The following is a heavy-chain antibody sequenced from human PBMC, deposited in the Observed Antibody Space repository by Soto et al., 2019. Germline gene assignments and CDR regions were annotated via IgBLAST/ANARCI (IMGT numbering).Heavy chain of an antibody. CDR3: AHSDGYWLGNYYYYYGMDV. J-gene: IGHJ6*02. CDR2: IYWDDDK. D-gene: IGHD3-22*01. Sequence: SGPTLVNPTQTLTLTCTFSGFSLSTSGVGVGWIRQPPGKALEWLALIYWDDDKRYGPSMKSRLTITKDTSKNQVVLTMTNMDPVDTATYYCAHSDGYWLGNYYYYYGMDVWGQGTTVTVSS. CDR1: GFSLSTSGVG. V-gene: IGHV2-5*05.